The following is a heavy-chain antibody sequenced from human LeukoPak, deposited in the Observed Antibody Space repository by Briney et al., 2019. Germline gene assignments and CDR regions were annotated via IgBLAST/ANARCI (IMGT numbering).Heavy chain of an antibody. D-gene: IGHD6-13*01. CDR2: ISAYNGNT. J-gene: IGHJ4*02. CDR1: GYTFTSYG. V-gene: IGHV1-18*01. CDR3: ARDLFPTAGGIAAEY. Sequence: GASVKVSCKASGYTFTSYGIGWVRQAPGQGLEWMGWISAYNGNTNYAQKLQGRVTMTTDTSTSTAYMELRSLRSDDTAVYYCARDLFPTAGGIAAEYWGQGTLVTVSS.